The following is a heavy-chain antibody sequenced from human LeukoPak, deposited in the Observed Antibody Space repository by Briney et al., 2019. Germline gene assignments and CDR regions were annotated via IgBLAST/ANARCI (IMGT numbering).Heavy chain of an antibody. CDR3: ARGTRGWYFDY. D-gene: IGHD6-19*01. V-gene: IGHV3-48*01. J-gene: IGHJ4*02. CDR2: ISSRSDTI. CDR1: GFSFSDYR. Sequence: GGSLRLSCAASGFSFSDYRMNWVRQAPGKGLEWVSYISSRSDTIYQSDSVKGRFTIARDNAKNSLYLQMNSLRAEDTAVYYRARGTRGWYFDYWGQGTLVTVSS.